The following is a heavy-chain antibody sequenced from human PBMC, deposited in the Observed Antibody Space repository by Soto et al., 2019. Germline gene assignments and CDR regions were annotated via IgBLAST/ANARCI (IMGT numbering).Heavy chain of an antibody. J-gene: IGHJ6*02. CDR1: GYIFTGYG. D-gene: IGHD3-3*01. CDR3: GRGGSGYHTGRGFAGAMDV. Sequence: QVQLVQSGAEVKKPGASVKVSCKASGYIFTGYGISWVRQAPGQGLEWIGWISPYNGHTEYAQSLQGRLTVTADKSTTTANMELRSLRSDDTAVYYWGRGGSGYHTGRGFAGAMDVWGQGTTVTVSS. CDR2: ISPYNGHT. V-gene: IGHV1-18*04.